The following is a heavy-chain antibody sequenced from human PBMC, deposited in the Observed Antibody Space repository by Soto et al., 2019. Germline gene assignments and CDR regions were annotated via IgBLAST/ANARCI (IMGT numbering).Heavy chain of an antibody. CDR3: ARGNKGPGHYGPGSQGWYGP. CDR2: IIPVTDTP. J-gene: IGHJ5*02. Sequence: QVQLVQSGPEVKKPGSSVKVSCKVSGGTFSSHAINWLRQAPGQGLEWMGVIIPVTDTPNNEEKFQGRVTITADKSTTTVYMELSSLTFDDTAVYFCARGNKGPGHYGPGSQGWYGPWGQGTLVTVSS. V-gene: IGHV1-69*06. D-gene: IGHD3-10*01. CDR1: GGTFSSHA.